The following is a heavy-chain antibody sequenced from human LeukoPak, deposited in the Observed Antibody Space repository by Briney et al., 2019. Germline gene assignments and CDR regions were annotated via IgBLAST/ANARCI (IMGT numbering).Heavy chain of an antibody. CDR1: GGSISSYY. V-gene: IGHV4-59*01. CDR2: IYYSGST. D-gene: IGHD6-19*01. Sequence: PSETLSLTRTVSGGSISSYYWSWIRQPPGKGLEWIGYIYYSGSTNYNPSLKSRVTVSVDTSKNQFSLKLSSVTAADTAVYYCARESHVGWNIWFDPWGQGTLVTVSS. J-gene: IGHJ5*02. CDR3: ARESHVGWNIWFDP.